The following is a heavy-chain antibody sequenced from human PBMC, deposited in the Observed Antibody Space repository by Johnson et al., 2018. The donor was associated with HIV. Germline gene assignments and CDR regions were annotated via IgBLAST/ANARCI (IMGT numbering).Heavy chain of an antibody. V-gene: IGHV3-7*05. CDR3: ARRSGYAFDI. CDR1: GLIFRTYW. D-gene: IGHD1-1*01. Sequence: VQLVESWGGLVQPGGSLRLSCGGSGLIFRTYWMSWVRQAPGKGLEWVANIKEDGSEKYYVDSVKGRFTISRDNGKNSLSLQMNSLRVEDTAVYYCARRSGYAFDIWGQGTMVTVSS. J-gene: IGHJ3*02. CDR2: IKEDGSEK.